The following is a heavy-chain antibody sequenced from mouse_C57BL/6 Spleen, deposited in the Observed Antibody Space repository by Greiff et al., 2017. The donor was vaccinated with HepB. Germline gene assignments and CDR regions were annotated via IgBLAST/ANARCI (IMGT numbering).Heavy chain of an antibody. CDR1: GFSLTSYG. J-gene: IGHJ4*01. CDR3: ARIRSYYAMDY. V-gene: IGHV2-2*01. Sequence: VMLVESGPGLVQPSQSLSITCTVSGFSLTSYGVHWVRQSPGKGLEWLGVIWSGGSTDYNAAFISRLSISKDNSKSQVFFKMNSLQADDTAIYYCARIRSYYAMDYWGQGTSVTVSS. CDR2: IWSGGST.